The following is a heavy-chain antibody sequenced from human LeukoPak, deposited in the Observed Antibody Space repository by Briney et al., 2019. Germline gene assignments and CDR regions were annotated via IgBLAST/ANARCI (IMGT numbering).Heavy chain of an antibody. CDR2: INPKSGVT. CDR3: ATRLGGYVALNWFDP. V-gene: IGHV1-2*02. D-gene: IGHD5-12*01. Sequence: ASVKLSCKTSGYPFTDYYMHWVRQAPGQGPEWMGWINPKSGVTNYAQTFQGRVTMTRDTFISTAYMELNRLRSDDTAVYYCATRLGGYVALNWFDPWGQGTLVTVS. J-gene: IGHJ5*02. CDR1: GYPFTDYY.